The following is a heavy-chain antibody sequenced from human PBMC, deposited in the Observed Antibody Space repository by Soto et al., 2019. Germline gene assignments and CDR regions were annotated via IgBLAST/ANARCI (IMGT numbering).Heavy chain of an antibody. CDR1: GYTFTSYG. J-gene: IGHJ6*02. V-gene: IGHV1-18*01. CDR2: ISAYNGNT. Sequence: GASVKVSCKASGYTFTSYGISWVRQAPGQGLEWMGWISAYNGNTNYAQKFQGRVTITADESTSTAYMELSSLRSEDTAVYYCARDLHDIVVVPAAKYYYYYGMDVWGQGTTVTVSS. D-gene: IGHD2-2*01. CDR3: ARDLHDIVVVPAAKYYYYYGMDV.